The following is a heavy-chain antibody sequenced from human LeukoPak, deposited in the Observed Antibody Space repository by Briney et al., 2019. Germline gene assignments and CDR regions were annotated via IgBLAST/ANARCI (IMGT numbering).Heavy chain of an antibody. CDR1: GFIFDNYA. D-gene: IGHD1-26*01. V-gene: IGHV3-9*01. CDR2: ISWSSDNV. CDR3: ARGGSYLSAFDI. Sequence: GGSLRLSCVGSGFIFDNYALHWVRQAPGKGLEWVSGISWSSDNVAYADSVKGRFTISRDNAKNTLYLQMNSLRAEDTAVYYCARGGSYLSAFDIWGQGTMVTVSS. J-gene: IGHJ3*02.